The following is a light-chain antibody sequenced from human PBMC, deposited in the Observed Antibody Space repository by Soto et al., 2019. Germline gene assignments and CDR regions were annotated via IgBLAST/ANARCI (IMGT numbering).Light chain of an antibody. CDR2: DVS. Sequence: QSALTQPASVSGSPGQSITISCTGTSSDVGGYNYVSWYQQHPGKAPKLMIYDVSYLPSGVSNRFSGSKSGNMASLTISGLQAEDEADYYCSSYTSSTTLVFGGGTKLTVL. CDR1: SSDVGGYNY. J-gene: IGLJ2*01. CDR3: SSYTSSTTLV. V-gene: IGLV2-14*03.